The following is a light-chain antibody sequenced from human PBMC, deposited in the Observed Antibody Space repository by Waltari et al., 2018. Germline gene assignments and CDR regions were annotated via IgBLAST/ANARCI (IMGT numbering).Light chain of an antibody. CDR2: WAS. Sequence: DIVMTQSPDSLAVSLGERATINCKSSQSILYSPHNKNYLAWYQQKPGQPPKLLIYWASTRESGVPDRFSGSGSGTDFTLTISSLQAEDVAVYYCQQYYSTPYTFGQGTKLEIK. J-gene: IGKJ2*01. CDR1: QSILYSPHNKNY. CDR3: QQYYSTPYT. V-gene: IGKV4-1*01.